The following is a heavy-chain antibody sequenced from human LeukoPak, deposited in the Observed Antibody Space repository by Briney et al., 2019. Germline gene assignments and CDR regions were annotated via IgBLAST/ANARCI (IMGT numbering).Heavy chain of an antibody. V-gene: IGHV4-61*08. J-gene: IGHJ4*02. CDR1: GGSVSSAVYH. Sequence: SSETLSLTCTVSGGSVSSAVYHWSWLRQPPGKGLEWIGYIDYSGSTNYNPSLKSRVTISVDTSKNQFSLKLGSVTAADTAAYYCARGPTLTTDYWGQGTLVTVSS. CDR2: IDYSGST. CDR3: ARGPTLTTDY. D-gene: IGHD4-17*01.